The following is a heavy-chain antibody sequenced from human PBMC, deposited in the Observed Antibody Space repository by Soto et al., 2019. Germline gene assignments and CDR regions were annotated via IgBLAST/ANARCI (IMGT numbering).Heavy chain of an antibody. CDR3: AGGWFGEFVYYFDY. V-gene: IGHV3-23*01. Sequence: PGGSLRLSCAASGFTFSSYAMSWVRQAPGKGLEWVSVIRGSGGSTYYADSVRGRFTISRDNSKNTLYLQMNSLRAEDTAVYYCAGGWFGEFVYYFDYWGQGTLVTVSS. D-gene: IGHD3-10*01. CDR1: GFTFSSYA. J-gene: IGHJ4*02. CDR2: IRGSGGST.